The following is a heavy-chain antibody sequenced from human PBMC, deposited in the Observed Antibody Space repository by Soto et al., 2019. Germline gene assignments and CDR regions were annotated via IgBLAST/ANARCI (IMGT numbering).Heavy chain of an antibody. CDR1: GFTFSNAW. V-gene: IGHV3-15*07. CDR2: IKSKTDGGTT. CDR3: TTDYRIVGAPINDY. Sequence: GGSLTLSCAASGFTFSNAWMNWVRQAPGKGLEWVGRIKSKTDGGTTDYAAPVKGRFTISRDDSKNTLYLQMNSLKTEDTAVYYCTTDYRIVGAPINDYWGQGTLVTVS. J-gene: IGHJ4*02. D-gene: IGHD1-26*01.